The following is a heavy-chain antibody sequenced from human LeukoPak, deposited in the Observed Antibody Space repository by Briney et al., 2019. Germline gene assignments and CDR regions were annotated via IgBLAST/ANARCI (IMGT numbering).Heavy chain of an antibody. CDR2: ISGSGGGA. Sequence: GGSLRLSCAASGFAFSSYAMNWVRQAPGKGLEWVSGISGSGGGAYYADSVKGRFTIPRDNSKKTLYLQMNSLRAEDTAVYYCARDNYNAYWGQGTLVTVSS. CDR1: GFAFSSYA. CDR3: ARDNYNAY. J-gene: IGHJ4*02. V-gene: IGHV3-23*01.